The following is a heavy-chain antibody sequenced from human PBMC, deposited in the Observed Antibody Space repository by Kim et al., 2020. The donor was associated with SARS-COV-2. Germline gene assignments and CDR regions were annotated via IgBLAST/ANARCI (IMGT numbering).Heavy chain of an antibody. Sequence: SETLSLTCAVYGGSFSGYYWSWIRQPPGKGLEWIGEINHSGSTNYNPSLKSRVTISVDTSKNQFSLKLSSVTAADTAVYYCASKGSGYDYSFDYWGQGTLVTVSS. CDR1: GGSFSGYY. CDR3: ASKGSGYDYSFDY. J-gene: IGHJ4*02. V-gene: IGHV4-34*01. CDR2: INHSGST. D-gene: IGHD5-12*01.